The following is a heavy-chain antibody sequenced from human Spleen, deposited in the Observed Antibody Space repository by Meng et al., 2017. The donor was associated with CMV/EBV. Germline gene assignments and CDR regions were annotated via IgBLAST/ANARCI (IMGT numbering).Heavy chain of an antibody. J-gene: IGHJ6*02. CDR1: GFSFRSYG. CDR3: ARDKGYCSSTSCSYYYYYGMDV. D-gene: IGHD2-2*01. V-gene: IGHV3-7*01. Sequence: GGSLRLSCAASGFSFRSYGMQWVRQAPGKGLEWVANIKQDGSEKYYVDSVKGRFTISRDNAKNSLYLQMNSLRAEDTAVYYCARDKGYCSSTSCSYYYYYGMDVWGQGTTVTVS. CDR2: IKQDGSEK.